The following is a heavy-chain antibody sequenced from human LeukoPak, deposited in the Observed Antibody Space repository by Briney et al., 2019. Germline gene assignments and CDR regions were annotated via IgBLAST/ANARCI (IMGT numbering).Heavy chain of an antibody. J-gene: IGHJ6*02. CDR2: IYSGGST. Sequence: GGSLRLSCAASGFTVSSNYMSWVRQAPGKGLEWVSVIYSGGSTYYADSVKGRFTISRDNSKNTLYLQMNSLRAEDTAVYYCARAAARGIYYGMDVWGQGTTVTVSS. V-gene: IGHV3-53*01. CDR1: GFTVSSNY. D-gene: IGHD6-6*01. CDR3: ARAAARGIYYGMDV.